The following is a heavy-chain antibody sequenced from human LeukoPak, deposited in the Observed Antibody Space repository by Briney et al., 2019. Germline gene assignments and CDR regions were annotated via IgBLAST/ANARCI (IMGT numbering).Heavy chain of an antibody. J-gene: IGHJ4*02. D-gene: IGHD2-15*01. CDR3: ARDGVVVVVAATRMDY. CDR1: GFSFSSYE. CDR2: ISSSSSYI. V-gene: IGHV3-21*01. Sequence: GGSLRLSCAASGFSFSSYEMNWVRQAPGKGLEWVSSISSSSSYIYYADSVKGRFTISRDNAKNSLYLQMNSLRAEDTAVYYCARDGVVVVVAATRMDYWGQGTLVTVSS.